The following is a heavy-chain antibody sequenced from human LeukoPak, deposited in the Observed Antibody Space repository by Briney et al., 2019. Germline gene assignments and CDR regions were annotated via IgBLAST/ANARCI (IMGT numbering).Heavy chain of an antibody. CDR3: ARAMTYYDILTGYPIGDYYMDV. J-gene: IGHJ6*03. V-gene: IGHV1-8*01. CDR1: GYTFTSYD. CDR2: MNPNSGNT. Sequence: ASVKVSCKASGYTFTSYDINWVRQATGQGLEWMGWMNPNSGNTGYAQKFQGRVTMTRNTSISTAYMELSSLRSEDTAVYYCARAMTYYDILTGYPIGDYYMDVWGKGTTVTVSS. D-gene: IGHD3-9*01.